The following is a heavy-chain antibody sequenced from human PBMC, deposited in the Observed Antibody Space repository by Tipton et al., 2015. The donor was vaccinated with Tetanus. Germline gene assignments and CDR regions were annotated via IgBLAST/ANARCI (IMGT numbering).Heavy chain of an antibody. V-gene: IGHV4-39*01. Sequence: GLVKPSETLSLTCTVSGGSINNNNDFWGWIRQPPGKGLEWIASIHYTGSTYYNPSLKSRVSIFVDTSKTHFSLELTSVTAADTAVYCCARHFNSYSSYMDVWGKGTTVTVSS. J-gene: IGHJ6*03. CDR3: ARHFNSYSSYMDV. CDR2: IHYTGST. CDR1: GGSINNNNDF.